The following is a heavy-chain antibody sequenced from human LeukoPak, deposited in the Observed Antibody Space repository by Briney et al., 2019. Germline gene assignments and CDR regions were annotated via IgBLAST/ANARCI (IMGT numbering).Heavy chain of an antibody. CDR2: ISSSSSYI. D-gene: IGHD4-17*01. CDR1: GFTFSSYS. CDR3: ARDGHGDYDFDY. Sequence: PGGSLRLSCAASGFTFSSYSMNWVRQAPGEGLEWVSSISSSSSYIYYADSVKGRFTISRDNAKNSLYLQMNSLRAEDTAVYYCARDGHGDYDFDYWGQGTLVTVSS. J-gene: IGHJ4*02. V-gene: IGHV3-21*01.